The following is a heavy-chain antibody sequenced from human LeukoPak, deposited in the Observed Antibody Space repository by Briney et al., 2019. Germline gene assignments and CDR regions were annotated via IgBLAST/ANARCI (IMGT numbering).Heavy chain of an antibody. Sequence: GGSLRLSCAASGFTFSNYGMHWVRQAPGKGLEWVAFIRYDGTNKYYADSVKGRFTISRDNSKNTLYLQMNSLRAEDTAVYYCAKITRLTDETDYGDYLSVGAHYWGQGTLVTVSS. D-gene: IGHD4-17*01. CDR1: GFTFSNYG. V-gene: IGHV3-30*02. CDR3: AKITRLTDETDYGDYLSVGAHY. J-gene: IGHJ4*02. CDR2: IRYDGTNK.